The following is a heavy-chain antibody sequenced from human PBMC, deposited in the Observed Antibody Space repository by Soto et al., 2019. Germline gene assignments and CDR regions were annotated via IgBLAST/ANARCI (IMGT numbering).Heavy chain of an antibody. CDR3: ARSRWGGKDHYYGMDV. Sequence: QVTLKESGPVLVKPTETLTLTCTVSGFSLSNARMAVSWIRQPPGKALEWLAHIFSNDEKSYSTSLKSRLTLSKDTSKRPVVLTMTNMDPVDTATYYCARSRWGGKDHYYGMDVCGQGTTVTVSS. CDR1: GFSLSNARMA. D-gene: IGHD3-16*01. J-gene: IGHJ6*02. V-gene: IGHV2-26*01. CDR2: IFSNDEK.